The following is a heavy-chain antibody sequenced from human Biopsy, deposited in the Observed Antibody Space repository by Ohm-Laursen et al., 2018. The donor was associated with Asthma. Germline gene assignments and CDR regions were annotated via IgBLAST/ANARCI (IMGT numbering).Heavy chain of an antibody. V-gene: IGHV3-23*01. CDR2: IIGSGRSA. J-gene: IGHJ4*02. Sequence: SLRLSCTASGFNFTTYSIAWIRQAPGRGLEWLSAIIGSGRSAYYADSVKGQFTISRDNAKYTVYLQMNSLRGEDSAIYYCAKYSVWYYRGGNDYWGQGIVVTVSS. D-gene: IGHD6-13*01. CDR1: GFNFTTYS. CDR3: AKYSVWYYRGGNDY.